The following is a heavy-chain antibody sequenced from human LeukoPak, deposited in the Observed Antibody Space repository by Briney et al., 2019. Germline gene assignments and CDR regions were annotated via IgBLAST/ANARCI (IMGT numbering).Heavy chain of an antibody. CDR2: IYYSGST. CDR1: GGSISSYY. V-gene: IGHV4-59*01. D-gene: IGHD2-15*01. CDR3: ARRYCSGGSCYSDGYYGMDV. J-gene: IGHJ6*02. Sequence: TSETLSLTCTVSGGSISSYYWSWIRQPPGKGLEWIGYIYYSGSTNYNPSLKSRVTISVDTSKNQFSLKLSSVTAADTAVYYCARRYCSGGSCYSDGYYGMDVWGQGTTVTVSS.